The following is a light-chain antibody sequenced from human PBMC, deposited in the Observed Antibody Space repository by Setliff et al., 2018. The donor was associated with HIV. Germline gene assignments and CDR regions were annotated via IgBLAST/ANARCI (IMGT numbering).Light chain of an antibody. Sequence: QPALAQPASVSGSPGQSITISCTGTSSDVGGYKYVYWYQQHPGKAPKLMIYEVNNRPSGVSIRFSGSKSGNTASLTISGLQAEDEADYYCSSYTSRNTLVFGTGTKV. J-gene: IGLJ1*01. CDR2: EVN. V-gene: IGLV2-14*01. CDR3: SSYTSRNTLV. CDR1: SSDVGGYKY.